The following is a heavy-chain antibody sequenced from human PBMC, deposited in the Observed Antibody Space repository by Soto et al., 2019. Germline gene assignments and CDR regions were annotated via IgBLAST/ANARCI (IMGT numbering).Heavy chain of an antibody. Sequence: PSETLSLTCAVSGGSFTSNNWWTWIRQPPGKGLEWIGYVYYSGTTYSHPSLNSRVSISVDTSENQFSLRLTSVTAADTAVYYCVTVNLVGAAYYFDYWGPGTLVTVS. V-gene: IGHV4-30-4*01. CDR2: VYYSGTT. J-gene: IGHJ4*02. CDR1: GGSFTSNNW. CDR3: VTVNLVGAAYYFDY. D-gene: IGHD1-26*01.